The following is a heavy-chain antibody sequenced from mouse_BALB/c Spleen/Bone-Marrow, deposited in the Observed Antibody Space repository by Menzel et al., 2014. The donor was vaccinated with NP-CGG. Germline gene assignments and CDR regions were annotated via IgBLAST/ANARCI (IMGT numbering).Heavy chain of an antibody. CDR1: GFTFXSYG. J-gene: IGHJ3*01. D-gene: IGHD2-4*01. CDR3: ARHAYYDQTEVSFVY. Sequence: EVQRVESGGGLVKSGGSLKLSCAASGFTFXSYGMSWVRQTPEKRLEWVATISGGGSYTFYPDRVKGRFTISRDNAKNNLYLQLSSLRSEDTALYYCARHAYYDQTEVSFVYWGQGTLVTVSA. V-gene: IGHV5-9-2*01. CDR2: ISGGGSYT.